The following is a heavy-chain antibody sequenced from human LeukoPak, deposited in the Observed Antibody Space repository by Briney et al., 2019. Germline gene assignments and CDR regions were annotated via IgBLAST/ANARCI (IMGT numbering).Heavy chain of an antibody. CDR1: GYTSTGYY. V-gene: IGHV1-2*02. CDR2: INPNSGGT. D-gene: IGHD5-12*01. CDR3: ASFVATTPYNYYYYMDV. J-gene: IGHJ6*03. Sequence: ASVKVSCMASGYTSTGYYMHWVRQAPGQGLEWMGWINPNSGGTNYAQKFQGRVTMTRDTSISTAYMELSRLRSDDTAVYYCASFVATTPYNYYYYMDVWGKGTTVTVSS.